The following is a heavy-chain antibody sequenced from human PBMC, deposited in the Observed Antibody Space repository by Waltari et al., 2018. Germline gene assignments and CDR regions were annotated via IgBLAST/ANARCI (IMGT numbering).Heavy chain of an antibody. CDR1: GGSFSGYY. Sequence: QVQLQQWGAGLLKPSETLSLTCAVYGGSFSGYYWSWIRQPPGKGLEWIGEINHSGSTTYNPSLKSRVTISVDTSKNQFSLKLSSVTAADTAVYYCARQGDFWSGYWVATKYFQHWGQGTLVTVSS. J-gene: IGHJ1*01. CDR2: INHSGST. CDR3: ARQGDFWSGYWVATKYFQH. V-gene: IGHV4-34*01. D-gene: IGHD3-3*01.